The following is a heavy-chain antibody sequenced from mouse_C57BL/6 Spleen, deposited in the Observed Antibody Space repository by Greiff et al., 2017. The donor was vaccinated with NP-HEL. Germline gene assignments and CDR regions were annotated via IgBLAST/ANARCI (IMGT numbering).Heavy chain of an antibody. D-gene: IGHD2-4*01. CDR1: GYSFTGYY. J-gene: IGHJ3*01. V-gene: IGHV1-42*01. CDR3: ARSYYDYVFAY. CDR2: INPSTGGT. Sequence: EVKLMESGPELVKPGASVKISCKASGYSFTGYYMNWVKQSPEKSLEWIGEINPSTGGTTYNQKFKAKATLTVDKSSSTAYMQLKSLTSEDSAVYYCARSYYDYVFAYWGQGTLVTVSA.